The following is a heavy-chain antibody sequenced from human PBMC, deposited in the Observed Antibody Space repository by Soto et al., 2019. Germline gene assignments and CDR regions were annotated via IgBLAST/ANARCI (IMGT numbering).Heavy chain of an antibody. V-gene: IGHV3-66*01. CDR1: GLTVTGVD. Sequence: PGGSLRLSCVGSGLTVTGVDMTWVRLAPGKGLEPISSIYTGETTFYVDSVKGRFTISRDDARNTLYLQMNSLRAEDTAVYYCARDRSYSSSWYDAFDIWGQGTMVTVSS. CDR2: IYTGETT. CDR3: ARDRSYSSSWYDAFDI. J-gene: IGHJ3*02. D-gene: IGHD6-13*01.